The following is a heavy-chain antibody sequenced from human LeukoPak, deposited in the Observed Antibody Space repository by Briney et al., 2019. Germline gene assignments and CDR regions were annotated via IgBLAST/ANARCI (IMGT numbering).Heavy chain of an antibody. CDR1: GFTFSDYA. D-gene: IGHD5-24*01. CDR3: AKGGDGYNYYFDY. J-gene: IGHJ4*02. V-gene: IGHV3-23*01. Sequence: GSLRLSCTASGFTFSDYAMSWVRQAPGKGLEWVLGISGSGGSIRYADSVKGRFIISRDNSKNTLYLQMNSLRAEDTAVYYCAKGGDGYNYYFDYWGQETLVTVSS. CDR2: ISGSGGSI.